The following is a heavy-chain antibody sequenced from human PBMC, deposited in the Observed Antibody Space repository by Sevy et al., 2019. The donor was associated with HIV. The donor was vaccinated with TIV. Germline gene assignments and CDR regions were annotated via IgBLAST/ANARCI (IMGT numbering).Heavy chain of an antibody. CDR1: GFTFTSYE. Sequence: GGSLRLSCAASGFTFTSYEMNWVRQATGKGLEWVSGIDNDGDTYYPDSVKGRFTISRENGRDSLYLQMNSLRAGDTAVYYCARELYYGMDVWGQGTTVTVSS. CDR2: IDNDGDT. CDR3: ARELYYGMDV. J-gene: IGHJ6*02. D-gene: IGHD3-10*01. V-gene: IGHV3-13*01.